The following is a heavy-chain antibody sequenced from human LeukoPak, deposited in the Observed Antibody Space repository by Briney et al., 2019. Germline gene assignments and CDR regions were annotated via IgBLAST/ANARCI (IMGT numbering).Heavy chain of an antibody. V-gene: IGHV4-38-2*02. J-gene: IGHJ2*01. CDR3: ASLNWEYWYFDL. D-gene: IGHD7-27*01. CDR2: IYHSGST. CDR1: GYSISSGYY. Sequence: PSETLSLTCTVSGYSISSGYYWGWIRQPPGKGLEWIGSIYHSGSTHYNPSLKSRVTMSVDTSKNQFSLKLNSVTAADTAVYYCASLNWEYWYFDLWGRGTLVTVSS.